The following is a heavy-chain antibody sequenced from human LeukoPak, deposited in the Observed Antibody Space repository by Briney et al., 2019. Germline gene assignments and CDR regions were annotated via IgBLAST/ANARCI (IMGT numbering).Heavy chain of an antibody. CDR2: ISGSGAKT. CDR1: GFTFRSYA. V-gene: IGHV3-23*01. Sequence: GGSPRLSCEASGFTFRSYAMTWVRQAPGKGLEWVSAISGSGAKTYYADSVKGRFTISRDNSRNTLYLQMNSLRVEDTAVYYCAREGSGYADNWFDPWGQGTLVTVSS. CDR3: AREGSGYADNWFDP. D-gene: IGHD5-12*01. J-gene: IGHJ5*02.